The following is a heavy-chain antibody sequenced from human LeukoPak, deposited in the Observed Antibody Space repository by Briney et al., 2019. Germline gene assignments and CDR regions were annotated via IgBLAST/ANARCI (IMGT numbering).Heavy chain of an antibody. J-gene: IGHJ4*02. D-gene: IGHD3-3*01. CDR3: ARDQYDTWSRRGNFDS. CDR1: GLPLRKYW. Sequence: GGPLRPSCAAPGLPLRKYWMSWVRKAQGKGLEWVANIKLDGSEKNYVDSVKGRFTISRDNTKNSLYLQMNSLRAEDTAVFYCARDQYDTWSRRGNFDSWGQGTLVLVSS. V-gene: IGHV3-7*03. CDR2: IKLDGSEK.